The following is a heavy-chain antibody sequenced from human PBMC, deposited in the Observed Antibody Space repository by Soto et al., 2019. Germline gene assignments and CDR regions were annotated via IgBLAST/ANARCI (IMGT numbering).Heavy chain of an antibody. D-gene: IGHD3-10*01. CDR3: ARARGY. CDR1: GFTFSSYA. Sequence: QVQLVESGGGVVQPGRSLRLSCAASGFTFSSYAMHWVRQAPGKGLEWVAVISYDGSNKYYADSVKGRFTISRDNSKHTLSRHMNSLRAEDTAVYYCARARGYWGQGTLVTVCS. V-gene: IGHV3-30-3*01. J-gene: IGHJ4*02. CDR2: ISYDGSNK.